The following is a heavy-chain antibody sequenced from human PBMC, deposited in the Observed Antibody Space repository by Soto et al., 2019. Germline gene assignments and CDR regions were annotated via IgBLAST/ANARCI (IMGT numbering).Heavy chain of an antibody. D-gene: IGHD3-3*01. CDR3: AHSRKHYDFWSGAFDY. J-gene: IGHJ4*02. V-gene: IGHV2-5*01. CDR2: IYWNDDK. Sequence: QITLKESGPTLVKPTQTLTLTCTFAGFSLSTSGVGVGWIRQPPGKALEWLALIYWNDDKRYSPSLKSRLTITKDTSKNQVVLTMTNMDPVDTATYYCAHSRKHYDFWSGAFDYCGQGTLVTVSS. CDR1: GFSLSTSGVG.